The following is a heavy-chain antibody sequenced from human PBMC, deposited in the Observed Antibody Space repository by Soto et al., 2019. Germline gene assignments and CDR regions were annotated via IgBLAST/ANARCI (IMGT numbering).Heavy chain of an antibody. D-gene: IGHD2-2*01. CDR1: GFTFSSYG. J-gene: IGHJ6*02. CDR3: AKDRDCSSTSCYFPRLGRGMDV. V-gene: IGHV3-30*18. CDR2: ISYDGSNK. Sequence: PGGSLRLSCAASGFTFSSYGMHWVRQAPGKGLEWVAVISYDGSNKYYADSVKGRFTISRDNSKNTLYLQMNSLRAEDTAVYYCAKDRDCSSTSCYFPRLGRGMDVWGQGTTVTVSS.